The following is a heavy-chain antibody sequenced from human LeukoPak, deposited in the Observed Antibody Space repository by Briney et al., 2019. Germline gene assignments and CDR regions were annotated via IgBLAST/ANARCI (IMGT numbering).Heavy chain of an antibody. CDR1: GGSFSGYY. CDR3: ARRGFYGYNGFDY. D-gene: IGHD5-18*01. Sequence: PSETLSLTCAVYGGSFSGYYWSWVRQPPGKGLEWIGEINHSGSTNYNPSLKSRVTISVDTSKNQFSLKLSSVTAADTAVYYCARRGFYGYNGFDYRGQGTLVTVSS. CDR2: INHSGST. J-gene: IGHJ4*02. V-gene: IGHV4-34*01.